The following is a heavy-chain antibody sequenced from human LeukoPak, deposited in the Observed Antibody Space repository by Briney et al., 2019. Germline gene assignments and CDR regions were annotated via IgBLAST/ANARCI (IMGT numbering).Heavy chain of an antibody. V-gene: IGHV3-53*01. D-gene: IGHD3-10*01. CDR1: GFTFSSNY. CDR3: ARGFFGSGSYHPYYFDD. Sequence: GGSLRLSCAASGFTFSSNYMSWVRQAPGKGLEWVSVIYSGGSTHYADSVKGRLTISRDNSKNTLYLQMNSLRAEDTAVYYCARGFFGSGSYHPYYFDDWGQGTLVTVSS. CDR2: IYSGGST. J-gene: IGHJ4*02.